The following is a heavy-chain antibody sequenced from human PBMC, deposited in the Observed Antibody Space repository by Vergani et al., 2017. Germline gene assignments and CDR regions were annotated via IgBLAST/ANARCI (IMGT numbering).Heavy chain of an antibody. Sequence: QVQLVQSGAEVKKPGSSVKVSCKASGGTFSSYAISWVRQAPGQGLEWMGGIIPIFGTANYAQKFQGRVTITADESTSTAYMELGSLRSEDTAVYYCARVGGWRPNYYYYYGMDVWGQGTTVTVSS. D-gene: IGHD6-19*01. V-gene: IGHV1-69*01. J-gene: IGHJ6*02. CDR1: GGTFSSYA. CDR3: ARVGGWRPNYYYYYGMDV. CDR2: IIPIFGTA.